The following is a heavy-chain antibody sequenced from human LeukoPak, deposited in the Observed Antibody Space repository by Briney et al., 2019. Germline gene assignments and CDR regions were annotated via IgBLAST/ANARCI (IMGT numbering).Heavy chain of an antibody. J-gene: IGHJ5*02. D-gene: IGHD2-15*01. CDR1: GFTFSSYP. CDR3: AKDPSCSGGSCYSFLSWFDP. CDR2: ISGSGGST. Sequence: GGSLRLSCAASGFTFSSYPMSWVRQAPGKGLEWVSAISGSGGSTYHADSVKGRFTISRDNSKNTLYLQMNSLRAEDTAVYYCAKDPSCSGGSCYSFLSWFDPWGQGTLVTVSS. V-gene: IGHV3-23*01.